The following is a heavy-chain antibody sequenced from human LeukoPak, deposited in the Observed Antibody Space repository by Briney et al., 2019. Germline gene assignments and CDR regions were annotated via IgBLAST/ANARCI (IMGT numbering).Heavy chain of an antibody. CDR3: ARVPYSTGRMYYYYGMDV. Sequence: PSGTLSLTCAVSGGSISSSNWWSWVRQPPGRGLEWIGEVYHSGTTNYNPSLKSRVTISVDKSKNQFSLNLTSVTAADTAVYYCARVPYSTGRMYYYYGMDVWGQGTTVTVSS. CDR2: VYHSGTT. J-gene: IGHJ6*02. CDR1: GGSISSSNW. D-gene: IGHD6-19*01. V-gene: IGHV4-4*02.